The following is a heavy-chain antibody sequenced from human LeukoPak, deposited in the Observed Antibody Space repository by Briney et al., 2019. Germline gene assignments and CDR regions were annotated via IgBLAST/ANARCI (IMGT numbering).Heavy chain of an antibody. CDR3: ARGYWSTSPLDY. Sequence: ASVKVSCKASGGTFSSYAISWVRQAPGQGLEWMGGIIPIFGTASYAQKFQGRVTITADESTSTAYMELSSLRSEDTAVYYCARGYWSTSPLDYWGQGTLVTVSS. CDR2: IIPIFGTA. D-gene: IGHD2-2*01. CDR1: GGTFSSYA. V-gene: IGHV1-69*13. J-gene: IGHJ4*02.